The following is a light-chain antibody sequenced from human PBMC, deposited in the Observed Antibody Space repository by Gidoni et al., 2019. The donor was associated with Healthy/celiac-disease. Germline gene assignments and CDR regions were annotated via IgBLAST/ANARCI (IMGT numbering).Light chain of an antibody. V-gene: IGKV3-11*01. CDR2: YAS. Sequence: DIVLTQSPATLSLSPGERATLSCRASQSVSSYLAWYLPKPGQAPRLLIYYASNRATGIPARFSGSGSGTDVTLTISSLEPEDFAVYYCQQRSNWPPLTFGGGTKVEIK. J-gene: IGKJ4*01. CDR3: QQRSNWPPLT. CDR1: QSVSSY.